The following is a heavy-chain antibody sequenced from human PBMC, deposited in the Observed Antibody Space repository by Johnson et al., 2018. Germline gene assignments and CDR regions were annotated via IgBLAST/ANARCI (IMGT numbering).Heavy chain of an antibody. V-gene: IGHV3-30-3*01. Sequence: QVQLVESGGGVVQPGRSLRLSCAASGFTFSSYAMHWVRQAPGKGLEWVAVISYDGSNKYYADSVKGRFTISRDNSKNTLNLQMNSLRAEDTTVYYCAGENVSRGYWAGDAFDIWGQGTMVTVSS. D-gene: IGHD3-22*01. J-gene: IGHJ3*02. CDR1: GFTFSSYA. CDR3: AGENVSRGYWAGDAFDI. CDR2: ISYDGSNK.